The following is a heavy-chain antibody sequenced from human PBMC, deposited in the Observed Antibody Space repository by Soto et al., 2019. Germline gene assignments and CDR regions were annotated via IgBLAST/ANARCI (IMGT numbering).Heavy chain of an antibody. V-gene: IGHV3-23*01. J-gene: IGHJ4*02. CDR3: AKDWSPGSSGYYNYFDY. D-gene: IGHD3-22*01. CDR1: GFTFSSYA. Sequence: GGSLRLSCAASGFTFSSYAMSWVRQAPGKGLEWVSAISGSGGSTYYADSVKGRFTISRDNSKNTLYLQMNSLRAEDTAVYYCAKDWSPGSSGYYNYFDYWGQGTLVTVSS. CDR2: ISGSGGST.